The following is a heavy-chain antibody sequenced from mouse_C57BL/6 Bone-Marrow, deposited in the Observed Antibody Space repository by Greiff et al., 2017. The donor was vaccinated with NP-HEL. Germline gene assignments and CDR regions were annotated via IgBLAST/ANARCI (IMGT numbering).Heavy chain of an antibody. V-gene: IGHV1-7*01. Sequence: QVQLQQSGAELAKPGASVKLSCKASGYTFTSYWMHWVKQRPGQGLEWIGYINPSSGYTKYNQKFKDKATLTVDTSSSTAYMQLSSLTSEDSAVYYCANGLYFDYWGQGTTLTVSS. J-gene: IGHJ2*01. CDR3: ANGLYFDY. CDR2: INPSSGYT. CDR1: GYTFTSYW. D-gene: IGHD1-1*02.